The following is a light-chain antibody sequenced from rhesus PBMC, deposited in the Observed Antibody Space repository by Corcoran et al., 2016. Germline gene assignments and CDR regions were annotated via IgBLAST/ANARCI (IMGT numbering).Light chain of an antibody. V-gene: IGKV1S12*01. CDR3: QHYYDNPYS. CDR1: QNIYSN. J-gene: IGKJ2*01. Sequence: DIQMTQSPSALSASVGDRVTFFCRASQNIYSNLAWYQHKPGKAPKLLIYAASRLQNGIPSRFSGSGSGTDFTLTISSLQPEDSAAYYCQHYYDNPYSFGQGTKVEIK. CDR2: AAS.